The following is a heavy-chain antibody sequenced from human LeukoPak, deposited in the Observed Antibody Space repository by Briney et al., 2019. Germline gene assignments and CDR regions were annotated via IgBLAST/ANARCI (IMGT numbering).Heavy chain of an antibody. V-gene: IGHV3-21*01. CDR2: IDSSGGYI. J-gene: IGHJ6*04. CDR1: GFTFNTYS. CDR3: AELGITMIGGV. D-gene: IGHD3-10*02. Sequence: PGGSLRLSCEASGFTFNTYSMKWARQAPGKGLDLVSSIDSSGGYIFYADSVKGRFIISRDNAKNSLYLQMNSLRAEDTAVYYCAELGITMIGGVCGKGTTVTISS.